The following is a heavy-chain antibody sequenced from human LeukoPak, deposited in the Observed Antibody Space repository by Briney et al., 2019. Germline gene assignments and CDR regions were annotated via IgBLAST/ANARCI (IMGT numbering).Heavy chain of an antibody. CDR1: GYTFTDYY. D-gene: IGHD3-22*01. CDR3: ARGPGGRSGYYPLEDYYYYYYMDV. J-gene: IGHJ6*03. CDR2: ISGYKGNT. V-gene: IGHV1-18*04. Sequence: ASVKVSCKASGYTFTDYYMHWVRQAPGQGLEWMGWISGYKGNTNYAQKLQGRVTMTTDTSTSTAYMELRSLTSDDTAVYYCARGPGGRSGYYPLEDYYYYYYMDVWGKGTTVTVSS.